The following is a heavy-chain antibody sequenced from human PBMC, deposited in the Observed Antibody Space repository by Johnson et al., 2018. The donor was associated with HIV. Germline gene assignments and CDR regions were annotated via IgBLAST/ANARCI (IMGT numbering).Heavy chain of an antibody. CDR3: ARGGEGELPDAFDI. Sequence: VQLVESGGGLVQPGGSLRLSCAASGFTVSSNYMSWVRQAPGKGLEWVSVIYSGGSTYYADSVKGRFTISRDNSKNTLYLQMNSLRVEDTAVYYCARGGEGELPDAFDIWGQGTMVTVSS. CDR2: IYSGGST. D-gene: IGHD1-26*01. CDR1: GFTVSSNY. V-gene: IGHV3-66*01. J-gene: IGHJ3*02.